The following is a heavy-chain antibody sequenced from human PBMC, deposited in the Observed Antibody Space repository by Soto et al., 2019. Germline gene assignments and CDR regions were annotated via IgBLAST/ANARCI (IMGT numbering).Heavy chain of an antibody. CDR2: IRGDGGAT. D-gene: IGHD2-21*01. J-gene: IGHJ3*01. V-gene: IGHV3-23*01. CDR3: AKDRRGGEYPAFDL. Sequence: EVQLLESGGGLVQPGGFLRQTCAASGFSVSDYDMGWVRQAPGKGLEWVSLIRGDGGATYYAASVEGRLTTSRDTSENTVYLDMNYLRAEDTALYYCAKDRRGGEYPAFDLWGQGTMVTVSS. CDR1: GFSVSDYD.